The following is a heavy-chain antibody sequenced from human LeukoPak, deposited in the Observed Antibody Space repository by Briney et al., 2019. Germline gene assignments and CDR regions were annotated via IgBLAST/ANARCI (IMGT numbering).Heavy chain of an antibody. D-gene: IGHD6-19*01. CDR2: IIPIFGTA. CDR3: ARRADSSGWDYFDY. CDR1: GGTFSSYA. V-gene: IGHV1-69*06. Sequence: SVKVSCKASGGTFSSYAISWVRQAPGQGLEWMGGIIPIFGTANYAQKFQGRVTITADKSTSTAYMELSSLRSEDTAVYYCARRADSSGWDYFDYWGQGTLVTVSS. J-gene: IGHJ4*02.